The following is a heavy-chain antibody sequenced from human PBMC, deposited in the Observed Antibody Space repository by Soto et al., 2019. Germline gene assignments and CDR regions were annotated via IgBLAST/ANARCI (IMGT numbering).Heavy chain of an antibody. V-gene: IGHV1-8*02. CDR3: TRAYGAETFDF. D-gene: IGHD3-10*01. Sequence: ASVKVSCKASGYTFNNYDIHWVRQAPGHGLEWMGWMNPNSGNTGYAQNFRGRVTMTQNTAIGTAYMELSSLRPDDTATYYCTRAYGAETFDFWGQGTRVTVSS. CDR2: MNPNSGNT. J-gene: IGHJ5*01. CDR1: GYTFNNYD.